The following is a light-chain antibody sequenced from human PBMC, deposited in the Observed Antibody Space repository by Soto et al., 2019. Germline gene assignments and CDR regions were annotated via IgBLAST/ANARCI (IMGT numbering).Light chain of an antibody. CDR1: QGIRND. CDR2: AAS. J-gene: IGKJ1*01. V-gene: IGKV1-6*01. CDR3: LQDYNYPRT. Sequence: AIQMTQSPSSLSASVGDRVTITCRASQGIRNDLGWYQQKPGKAPKLLIHAASSLQSGVPSRFSGSGSDTDFTLTISSLQPEDFATYYCLQDYNYPRTFGQGTKVEIK.